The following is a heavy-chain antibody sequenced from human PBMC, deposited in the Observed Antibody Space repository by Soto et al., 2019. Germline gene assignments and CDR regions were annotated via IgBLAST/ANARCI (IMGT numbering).Heavy chain of an antibody. J-gene: IGHJ4*02. D-gene: IGHD3-10*01. CDR3: ASHMVRGVPFGY. Sequence: SETLSLTCTVSGGSISSYYWSWIRQPPGKGLEWIGYIYFRGSTNYNPSLKSRVTISVDTSTNQFSLKLSSVTAADTAVYYCASHMVRGVPFGYWGQGTLVTVAS. CDR1: GGSISSYY. V-gene: IGHV4-59*08. CDR2: IYFRGST.